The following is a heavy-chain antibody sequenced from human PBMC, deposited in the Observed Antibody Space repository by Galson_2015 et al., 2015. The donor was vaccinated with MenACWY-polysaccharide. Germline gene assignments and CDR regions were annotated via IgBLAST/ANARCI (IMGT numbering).Heavy chain of an antibody. CDR1: GYTFTGYY. D-gene: IGHD2-15*01. CDR3: ARGGYCSGGSCSTSNIDY. Sequence: SVKVSCKASGYTFTGYYMHWVRQAPGQGLAWMGWINPNSAGTTYAQKFQGMVSMTRDKSISTAYMELSRLRSDDTAVYYCARGGYCSGGSCSTSNIDYWGQGTLVTVSS. V-gene: IGHV1-2*02. CDR2: INPNSAGT. J-gene: IGHJ4*02.